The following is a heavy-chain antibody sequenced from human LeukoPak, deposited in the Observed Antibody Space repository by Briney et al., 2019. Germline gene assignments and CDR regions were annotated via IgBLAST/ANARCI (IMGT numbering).Heavy chain of an antibody. V-gene: IGHV4-39*07. Sequence: SETLSLTCTVSGGSISSSSYYWGWIRQPPGKGLEWIGNIFYSGSTYYNPSLKSRVTLSVDTSKNQFSLKLSSVTAADTAVYYCARGELLWFGANAFDIWGQGRMVGVCS. CDR3: ARGELLWFGANAFDI. CDR2: IFYSGST. CDR1: GGSISSSSYY. D-gene: IGHD3-10*01. J-gene: IGHJ3*02.